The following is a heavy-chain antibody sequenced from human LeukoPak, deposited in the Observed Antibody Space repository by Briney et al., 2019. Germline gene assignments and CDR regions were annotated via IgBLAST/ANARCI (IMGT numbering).Heavy chain of an antibody. D-gene: IGHD6-19*01. J-gene: IGHJ4*02. CDR2: IKEDGSEK. V-gene: IGHV3-7*01. CDR3: ARDSGWYPVDY. CDR1: GFTFSNNW. Sequence: PGGSLRLSCAASGFTFSNNWMTWVRQAPGKGLECVANIKEDGSEKNYVDSVKGRFTISRDNAKNSLYLQMNSLRAEDTAVYHCARDSGWYPVDYWGQGTLVTVSS.